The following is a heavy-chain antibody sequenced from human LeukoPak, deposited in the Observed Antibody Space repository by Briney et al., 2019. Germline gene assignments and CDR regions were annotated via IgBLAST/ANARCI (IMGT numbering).Heavy chain of an antibody. Sequence: SETLSLTCTVSGGSISSYYWSWIRQPAGKGLEWIGRIYTSGSTNYNPSLKSRVTMSVDTSKNPFSLKLSSVTAADTAVYYCARAGVVVAANQYYYGMDVWGQGTTVTVSS. J-gene: IGHJ6*02. CDR1: GGSISSYY. CDR2: IYTSGST. D-gene: IGHD2-15*01. CDR3: ARAGVVVAANQYYYGMDV. V-gene: IGHV4-4*07.